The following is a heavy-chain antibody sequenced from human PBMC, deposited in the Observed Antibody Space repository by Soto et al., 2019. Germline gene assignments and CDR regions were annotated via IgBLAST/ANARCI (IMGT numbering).Heavy chain of an antibody. CDR3: ARGLAAGDY. J-gene: IGHJ4*02. Sequence: QVQLVQSGAEVKNPGASVKVSCKASGYTFTNYYIHWVRQAPGQGLEWMAIINPNGGSTNYAQECQGRVTLARDTFTNTVYMELSSLRSEDTAIYYCARGLAAGDYWGQGTLVTVSS. CDR1: GYTFTNYY. D-gene: IGHD6-13*01. CDR2: INPNGGST. V-gene: IGHV1-46*01.